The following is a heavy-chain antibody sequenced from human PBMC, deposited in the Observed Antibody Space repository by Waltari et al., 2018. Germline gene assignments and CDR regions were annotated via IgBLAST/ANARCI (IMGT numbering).Heavy chain of an antibody. Sequence: EVQLLESGGGLVQPGGSLRLSCAASEFTFVYYWVTWVRQAPGKGLEWVANIKEDGSEKYYVDSVKGRFTISRDNAKNSLYLQMSSLRVEDTAVYYCATQSWSNFEYWGQGTLVTVSS. V-gene: IGHV3-7*01. CDR1: EFTFVYYW. J-gene: IGHJ4*02. CDR2: IKEDGSEK. CDR3: ATQSWSNFEY. D-gene: IGHD3-3*01.